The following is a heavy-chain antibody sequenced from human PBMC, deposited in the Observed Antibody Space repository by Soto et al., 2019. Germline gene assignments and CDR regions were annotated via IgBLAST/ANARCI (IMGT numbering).Heavy chain of an antibody. CDR2: IDWDDDK. J-gene: IGHJ6*02. Sequence: SGPTLVNPTQTLTLTCTFSGFSLSTSGMCVTWIRQPPGKALEWLALIDWDDDKYYSTSLKTRLTISKDTSKSQVVLTMTNMGPVDTATYYCARIGRTRPLAVAGTLDYYYYGMGVWGQGTTVTVSS. D-gene: IGHD6-19*01. CDR1: GFSLSTSGMC. CDR3: ARIGRTRPLAVAGTLDYYYYGMGV. V-gene: IGHV2-70*01.